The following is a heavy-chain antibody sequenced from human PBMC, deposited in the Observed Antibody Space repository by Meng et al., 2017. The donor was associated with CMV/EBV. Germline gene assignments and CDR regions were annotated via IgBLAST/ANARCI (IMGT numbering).Heavy chain of an antibody. Sequence: SLTCAVYGGSFSRYYWPCIRQPSGEGLAWVGEIKHSGSANYNPSLNSRVTISGGASKNQFSLPLSSVAAADTAVYYCARGRQRKFDPWGQGTLVTVSS. CDR3: ARGRQRKFDP. CDR2: IKHSGSA. CDR1: GGSFSRYY. V-gene: IGHV4-34*01. J-gene: IGHJ5*02. D-gene: IGHD2-2*01.